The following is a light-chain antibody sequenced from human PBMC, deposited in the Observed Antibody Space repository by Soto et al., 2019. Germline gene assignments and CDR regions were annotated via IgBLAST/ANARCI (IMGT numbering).Light chain of an antibody. CDR2: DAS. J-gene: IGKJ5*01. CDR3: QQRSNWPIT. Sequence: EIVFTQSPATLSLSPGERATLSCRASQSVSSYLAWYQQKPGQAPRLLIYDASNRATGIPARFSGSGSGTDFPLTISSLEPEDFAVYDGQQRSNWPITFGQGKRLEIK. CDR1: QSVSSY. V-gene: IGKV3-11*01.